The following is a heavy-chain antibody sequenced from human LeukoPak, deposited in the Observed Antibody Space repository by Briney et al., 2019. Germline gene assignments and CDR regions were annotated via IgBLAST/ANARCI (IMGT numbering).Heavy chain of an antibody. V-gene: IGHV1-46*01. J-gene: IGHJ3*02. Sequence: GASVKVSCKASGYTFTSYYMHWVRQAPGQGLEWMGIINPSGGSTSYAQKFQGRVTMTRDTSTSTVYMELSSLRSEDTAVYYCAGGGHSSGYYYGDGAFDIWGQGTMVTVSS. CDR3: AGGGHSSGYYYGDGAFDI. CDR2: INPSGGST. D-gene: IGHD3-22*01. CDR1: GYTFTSYY.